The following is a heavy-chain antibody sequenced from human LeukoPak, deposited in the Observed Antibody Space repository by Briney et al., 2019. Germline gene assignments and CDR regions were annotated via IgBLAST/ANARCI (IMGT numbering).Heavy chain of an antibody. D-gene: IGHD6-19*01. J-gene: IGHJ4*02. Sequence: VASVKVSCKASGYTFINYDINWVRQATGQGLEWMGWMNPNSGNTGYAQRFQGRVTMTRDTSISTAYMELSSLRSEDTAVYYCVRGPHSSAWSQDYYWGQGTLVTVSS. CDR3: VRGPHSSAWSQDYY. CDR2: MNPNSGNT. V-gene: IGHV1-8*02. CDR1: GYTFINYD.